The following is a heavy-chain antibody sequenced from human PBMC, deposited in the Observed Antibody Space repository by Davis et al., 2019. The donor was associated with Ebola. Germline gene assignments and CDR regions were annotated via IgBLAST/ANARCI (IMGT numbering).Heavy chain of an antibody. J-gene: IGHJ6*02. D-gene: IGHD6-19*01. CDR3: ASQLMYSSGWAYYGMDV. CDR1: GYTFTGYY. Sequence: ASVKVSCKASGYTFTGYYMHWVRQAPGQGLEWMGWISAYNGNTNYAQKFQGRVTMTEDTSTDTAYMELSSLRSEDTAVYYCASQLMYSSGWAYYGMDVWGQGTTVTVS. CDR2: ISAYNGNT. V-gene: IGHV1-18*04.